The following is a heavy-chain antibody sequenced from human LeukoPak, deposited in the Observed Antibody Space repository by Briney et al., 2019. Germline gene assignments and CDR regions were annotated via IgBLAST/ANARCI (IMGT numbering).Heavy chain of an antibody. D-gene: IGHD3-22*01. Sequence: EESLKISCKGSGYSFTSYWIGWVRQMRGKGLEWMGIIYPGDSDTRYSPSFQGQVTISADKSISTAYLQWSSLKASDTAMYYCARTDSSATGGFDYWGQGTLVTVSS. CDR1: GYSFTSYW. J-gene: IGHJ4*02. CDR2: IYPGDSDT. V-gene: IGHV5-51*01. CDR3: ARTDSSATGGFDY.